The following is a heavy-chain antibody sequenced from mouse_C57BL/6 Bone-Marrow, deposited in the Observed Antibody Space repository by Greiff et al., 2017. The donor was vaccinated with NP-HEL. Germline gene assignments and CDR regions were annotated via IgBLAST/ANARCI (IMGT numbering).Heavy chain of an antibody. D-gene: IGHD6-1*01. Sequence: QVQLQQSGAELVKPGASVKLSCKASGYTFTSYWMHWVKQRPGQGLEWIGMIHPTSGSTNYNEKFKSKATLTVDTSSSTAYMHLSSLTSEDSAVYYCAREADNALTCYALAYWGQGTLVTVSS. CDR1: GYTFTSYW. CDR3: AREADNALTCYALAY. CDR2: IHPTSGST. V-gene: IGHV1-64*01. J-gene: IGHJ4*01.